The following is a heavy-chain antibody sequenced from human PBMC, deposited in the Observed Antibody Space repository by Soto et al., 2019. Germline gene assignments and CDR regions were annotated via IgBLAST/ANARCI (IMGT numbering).Heavy chain of an antibody. V-gene: IGHV1-3*04. CDR3: ARDVAVAGDTNFDY. J-gene: IGHJ4*02. D-gene: IGHD6-19*01. CDR2: INTGNGNT. CDR1: GYTFTHYA. Sequence: QVQLVHSGAEVKKPGASVKVSCKASGYTFTHYAMHWVRQAPGQRLEWMGWINTGNGNTKYSQKFRGRVTITTDTSASTAYMELSSLRSEDTAVYYCARDVAVAGDTNFDYWGQGTLVTVSS.